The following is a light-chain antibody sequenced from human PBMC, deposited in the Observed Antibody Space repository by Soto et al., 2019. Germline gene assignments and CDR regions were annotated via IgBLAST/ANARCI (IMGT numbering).Light chain of an antibody. V-gene: IGKV3-20*01. J-gene: IGKJ3*01. CDR1: QSVSSSY. CDR2: GAS. CDR3: QQYGSSPRFT. Sequence: EIVLAQSPGTPSLSPGERATLSCRAIQSVSSSYLAWYQQKPGQAPRLLIYGASSRATGIPDRFSGSGSGTDFTLTISRLEPEDFAVYYCQQYGSSPRFTFGPGTKVDNK.